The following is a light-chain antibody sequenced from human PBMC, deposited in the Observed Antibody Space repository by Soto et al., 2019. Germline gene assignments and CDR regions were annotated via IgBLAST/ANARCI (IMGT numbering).Light chain of an antibody. Sequence: EIVLTQSPATLSLSPGERATLSCRASQSGNNYLAWYQQKPGQAPRLVIYDVFNRATGTPARFSGSGSGTDVTLTSSSLEPEDFGVYYWQQRSHWPWLTFGGGTRVEIK. J-gene: IGKJ4*01. CDR3: QQRSHWPWLT. CDR2: DVF. CDR1: QSGNNY. V-gene: IGKV3-11*01.